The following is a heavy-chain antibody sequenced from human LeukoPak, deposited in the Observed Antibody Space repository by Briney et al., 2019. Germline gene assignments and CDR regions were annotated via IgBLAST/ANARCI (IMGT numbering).Heavy chain of an antibody. CDR2: INHSGST. D-gene: IGHD1-20*01. Sequence: SETLSLTCAVYGGSFSGYYWSWIRQPPGKGLEWIGEINHSGSTNYNPSLKSRVIISVDTSKNQFSLKLSSVTAADTAVYYCARAGGAKYNWTPFDYWGQGTLVTVSS. CDR3: ARAGGAKYNWTPFDY. CDR1: GGSFSGYY. V-gene: IGHV4-34*01. J-gene: IGHJ4*02.